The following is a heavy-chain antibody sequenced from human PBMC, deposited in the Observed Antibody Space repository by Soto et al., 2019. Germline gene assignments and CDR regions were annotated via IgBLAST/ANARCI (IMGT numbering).Heavy chain of an antibody. D-gene: IGHD2-15*01. CDR2: INPSGGST. Sequence: ASVKVSCKASGYTFTSYHVHWVRQAPGQGLEWMGIINPSGGSTSYAQKFQGRVTMTRDTSTSTVYMELSSLRSEDTAVYYCARVYCSGGGCYGIDYWGQGTLVTVSS. V-gene: IGHV1-46*01. CDR3: ARVYCSGGGCYGIDY. CDR1: GYTFTSYH. J-gene: IGHJ4*02.